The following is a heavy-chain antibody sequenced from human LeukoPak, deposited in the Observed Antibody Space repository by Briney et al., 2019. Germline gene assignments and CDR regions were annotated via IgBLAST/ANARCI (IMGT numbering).Heavy chain of an antibody. D-gene: IGHD3-9*01. J-gene: IGHJ3*01. CDR3: AKGKWGLTINNFDV. CDR2: ISNDDRNI. Sequence: GGSLRLSCEASGFTFSIYWMHWGRQAPGKGLEWISRISNDDRNIRYADSVKGRFTISRDNSKDTLSLQMNSLRAEDTAVYYCAKGKWGLTINNFDVWGQGTMVTVSS. V-gene: IGHV3-74*01. CDR1: GFTFSIYW.